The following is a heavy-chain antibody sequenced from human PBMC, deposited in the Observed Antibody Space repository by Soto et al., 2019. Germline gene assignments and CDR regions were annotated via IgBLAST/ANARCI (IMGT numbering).Heavy chain of an antibody. CDR1: GGSFSGYY. V-gene: IGHV4-34*01. CDR3: ARHDAVGATTDF. J-gene: IGHJ4*02. D-gene: IGHD1-26*01. Sequence: SETLSLTCAVYGGSFSGYYWCWIRQPPGKGLEWIGEINHSGSTNYNPSLKSRATISVDTSKKQFSLKLSSATAADTAVYYCARHDAVGATTDFWGQGTLVTVSS. CDR2: INHSGST.